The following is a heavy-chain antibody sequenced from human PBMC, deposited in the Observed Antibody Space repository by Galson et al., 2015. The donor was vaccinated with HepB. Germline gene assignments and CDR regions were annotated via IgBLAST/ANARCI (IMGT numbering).Heavy chain of an antibody. CDR1: GFTFSSYS. CDR3: AREKTAVGDYYYYYMDV. V-gene: IGHV3-48*02. CDR2: ISSSSTTI. Sequence: SLRLSCPASGFTFSSYSMNWVRQAPGKGLGRVSYISSSSTTIYYADSVKGRFTISRDNAKNSLYLQMNSLRDEDTAVYYCAREKTAVGDYYYYYMDVWGKGTTVTVSS. D-gene: IGHD5-18*01. J-gene: IGHJ6*03.